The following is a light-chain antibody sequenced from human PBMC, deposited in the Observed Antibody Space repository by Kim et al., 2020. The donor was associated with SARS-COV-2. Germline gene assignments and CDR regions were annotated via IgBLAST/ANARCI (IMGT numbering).Light chain of an antibody. CDR2: VAS. Sequence: EIVMTQSPATLSVSPGERATLSCRASQSVSSNLAWYQQKFGQAPRLHIYVASTRATGIPARFSGSGSGTEFTLTISSLQSEDFAVYYCQQYNNWPYTFGQGTKLEI. J-gene: IGKJ2*01. CDR1: QSVSSN. CDR3: QQYNNWPYT. V-gene: IGKV3-15*01.